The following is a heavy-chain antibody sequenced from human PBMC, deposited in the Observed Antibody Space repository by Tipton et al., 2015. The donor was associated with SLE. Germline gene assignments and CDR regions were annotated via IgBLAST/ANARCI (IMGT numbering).Heavy chain of an antibody. Sequence: LRLSCSVSADSIRRSYWSWIRQPPGKGLEWIGYIYYTGDTNYNPSLKSRVTISVDTSKNQFSLKLSSVTAADTAVYYCARSPRGGGYYPYYFDYWGQGTLLTVSS. CDR1: ADSIRRSY. V-gene: IGHV4-59*01. CDR2: IYYTGDT. D-gene: IGHD3-3*01. CDR3: ARSPRGGGYYPYYFDY. J-gene: IGHJ4*02.